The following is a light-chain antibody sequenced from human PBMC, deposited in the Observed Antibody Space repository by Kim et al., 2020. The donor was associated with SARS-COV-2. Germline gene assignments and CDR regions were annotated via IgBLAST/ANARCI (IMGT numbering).Light chain of an antibody. CDR3: QQYGNSPQT. CDR1: QSVSSSY. V-gene: IGKV3-20*01. J-gene: IGKJ1*01. CDR2: GAS. Sequence: SPGERATLSCRASQSVSSSYLACYQQKPGQAPRLLIYGASSRATGIPDRFSGSGSGTDFILTISRLEPEDFAVYYCQQYGNSPQTFGQGTKVDIK.